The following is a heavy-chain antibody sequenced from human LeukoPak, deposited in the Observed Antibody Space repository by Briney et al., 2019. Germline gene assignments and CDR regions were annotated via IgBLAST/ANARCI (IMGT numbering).Heavy chain of an antibody. Sequence: SETLSLTCTVSGASIRSGDYYWSWIRQPPGKGLEWIGYIYDSGSTYYNPSLKSRITISVDTSGNRFSLKLSSVTATDTAVYYCARDCSGGSCYGAFDIWGQGTMVTVSS. D-gene: IGHD2-15*01. CDR2: IYDSGST. CDR3: ARDCSGGSCYGAFDI. J-gene: IGHJ3*02. CDR1: GASIRSGDYY. V-gene: IGHV4-30-4*01.